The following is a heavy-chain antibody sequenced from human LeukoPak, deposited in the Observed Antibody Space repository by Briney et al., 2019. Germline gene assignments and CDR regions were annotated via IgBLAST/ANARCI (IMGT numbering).Heavy chain of an antibody. J-gene: IGHJ4*02. CDR2: ISGRDGST. CDR3: ATTGYSNRNY. CDR1: GFTFSSFA. D-gene: IGHD6-13*01. Sequence: QPGGSLRLSCAASGFTFSSFAMGWVRQAPGKGLQWVSSISGRDGSTYYAASVKGRFTISRDNSKNTLYLQMNSLRDEDTAVYYCATTGYSNRNYWGQGTLVTVSS. V-gene: IGHV3-23*01.